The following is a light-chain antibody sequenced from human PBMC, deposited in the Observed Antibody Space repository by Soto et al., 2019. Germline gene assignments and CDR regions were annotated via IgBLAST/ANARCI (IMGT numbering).Light chain of an antibody. CDR1: QSVSSRY. V-gene: IGKV3-20*01. Sequence: EIVLTQPPGTLSVSPGERATRSCRGSQSVSSRYLAWYQQKPGQAPRLLIYGASSRATGIPDRFSGSGSGTDFTLTISRLEPEDFAVYYCQQYGSSPLTFGGGTKVDIK. CDR3: QQYGSSPLT. CDR2: GAS. J-gene: IGKJ4*01.